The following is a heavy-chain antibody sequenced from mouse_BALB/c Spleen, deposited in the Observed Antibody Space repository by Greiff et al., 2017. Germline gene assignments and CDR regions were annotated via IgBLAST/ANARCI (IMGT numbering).Heavy chain of an antibody. V-gene: IGHV1-69*02. J-gene: IGHJ4*01. Sequence: QVQLQQPGAELVRPGASVKLSCKASGYTFTSYWINWVKQRPGQGLEWIGNIYPSDSYTNYNQKFKDKATLTVDKSSSTAYMQLSSPTSEDSAVYYCTRRAATPYYYAMDYWGQGTSVTVSA. CDR3: TRRAATPYYYAMDY. CDR2: IYPSDSYT. CDR1: GYTFTSYW.